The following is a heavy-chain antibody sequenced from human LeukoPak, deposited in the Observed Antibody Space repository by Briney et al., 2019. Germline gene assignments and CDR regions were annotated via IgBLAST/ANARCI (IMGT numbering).Heavy chain of an antibody. CDR2: ISWNSGSI. J-gene: IGHJ3*02. CDR1: GFTFDDYA. CDR3: AKSPSIAVAGTEGDDAFDI. D-gene: IGHD6-19*01. Sequence: GGSLRLSCAASGFTFDDYAMHWVRQAPGKGLEWVPGISWNSGSIGYADSVKGRFTISRDNAKNSLYLQMNSLRAEDTALYYCAKSPSIAVAGTEGDDAFDIWGQGTMVTVSS. V-gene: IGHV3-9*01.